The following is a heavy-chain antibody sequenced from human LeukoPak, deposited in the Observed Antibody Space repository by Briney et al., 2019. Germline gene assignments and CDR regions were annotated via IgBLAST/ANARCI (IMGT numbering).Heavy chain of an antibody. CDR2: INQDKSQI. V-gene: IGHV3-7*01. Sequence: PGGSLRLSYAVSGFTLQRYWMSWLRQAPGKGLEWVASINQDKSQIKYVESVKGRFTISIDNAKSSLFLQMNSLRVADTAVYYCARLRDEVTKLDSWGQGTLVTVSS. CDR3: ARLRDEVTKLDS. CDR1: GFTLQRYW. J-gene: IGHJ4*02. D-gene: IGHD2-8*01.